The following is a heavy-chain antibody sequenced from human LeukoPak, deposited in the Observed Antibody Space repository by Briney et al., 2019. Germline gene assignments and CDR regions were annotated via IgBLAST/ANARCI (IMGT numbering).Heavy chain of an antibody. V-gene: IGHV4-4*07. J-gene: IGHJ4*02. CDR1: GGSISSYY. CDR2: IYPGGTS. Sequence: PSETLSLTCTVSGGSISSYYWTWIRQPAGKGLDWIGRIYPGGTSYFNPSLKSRVTLSVDTSKNQFSLKLSSVTAADTAIYYCARTYCSTNACPFDRWGQGTLVTVSS. CDR3: ARTYCSTNACPFDR. D-gene: IGHD2-2*01.